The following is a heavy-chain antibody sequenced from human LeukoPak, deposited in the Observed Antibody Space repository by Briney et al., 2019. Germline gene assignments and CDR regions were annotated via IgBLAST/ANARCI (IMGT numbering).Heavy chain of an antibody. D-gene: IGHD2-2*01. Sequence: GGSLRLSCAASGFTLSSYSMNWVRQAPGKGLEWVAYISSSRTSIYYADSVKGRFTISRDDAKNSLYLQMNSLRDEDTAVYYCARDSPAPPYPKKEYPIGGYWGQGTLVAVSS. CDR1: GFTLSSYS. J-gene: IGHJ4*02. CDR3: ARDSPAPPYPKKEYPIGGY. CDR2: ISSSRTSI. V-gene: IGHV3-48*02.